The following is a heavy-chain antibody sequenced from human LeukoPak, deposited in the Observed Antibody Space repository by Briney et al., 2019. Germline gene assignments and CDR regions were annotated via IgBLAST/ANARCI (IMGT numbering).Heavy chain of an antibody. CDR3: ARDSSGWYFAY. Sequence: PGGSLRLSCAASGFTVTSYYMSWVRQAPGKGLEWVSVIDSDDTTHYADSVKGRFTISRDNSKNTLYLQMNSLRVEDTAVYYCARDSSGWYFAYWGQGTLVTVSS. CDR1: GFTVTSYY. D-gene: IGHD6-19*01. V-gene: IGHV3-66*01. CDR2: IDSDDTT. J-gene: IGHJ4*02.